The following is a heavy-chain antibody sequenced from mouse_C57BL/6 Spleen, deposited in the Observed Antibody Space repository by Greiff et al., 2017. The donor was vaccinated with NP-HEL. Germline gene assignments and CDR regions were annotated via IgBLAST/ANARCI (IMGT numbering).Heavy chain of an antibody. V-gene: IGHV1-80*01. D-gene: IGHD2-12*01. J-gene: IGHJ4*01. CDR3: ARSDSPYAMDY. Sequence: QVQLQQSGAELVKPGASVKISCKASGYAFSSYWMNWVKQRPGKGLEWIGQIYPGDGDTTYNGKFKGKATLTADKSSSTAYMQLRSLTSEDSAVYFCARSDSPYAMDYWGQGTSVTVSS. CDR1: GYAFSSYW. CDR2: IYPGDGDT.